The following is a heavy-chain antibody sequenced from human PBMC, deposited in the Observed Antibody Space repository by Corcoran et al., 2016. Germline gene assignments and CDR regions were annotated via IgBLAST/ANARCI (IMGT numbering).Heavy chain of an antibody. CDR1: GFTVSSDF. J-gene: IGHJ4*02. CDR3: ALGGGNGYMDY. D-gene: IGHD5-18*01. V-gene: IGHV3-53*01. Sequence: EVQLVESGGGLIQPGGYLRLSCAASGFTVSSDFMSWVRQAPGEGLEWVSVIYSGGNTYYADSVKGRFTISRDNSKNTLYLQMNSLRAEDTAVYYCALGGGNGYMDYWGQGTLVTVSS. CDR2: IYSGGNT.